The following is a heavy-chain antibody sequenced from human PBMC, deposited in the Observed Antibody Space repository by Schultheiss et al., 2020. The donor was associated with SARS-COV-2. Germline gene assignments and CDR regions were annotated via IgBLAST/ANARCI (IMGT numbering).Heavy chain of an antibody. CDR3: ATLYGSGSYWYYFDH. J-gene: IGHJ4*02. V-gene: IGHV3-74*01. Sequence: GGSLRLSCAASGFTFSSYWMHWVRQAPGKGLVWVSRINSDGSSTSYADSVKGRFTISRDNAKNSLYLQMNSLRAEDTAVYYCATLYGSGSYWYYFDHWGQGTPVTVSS. CDR1: GFTFSSYW. D-gene: IGHD3-10*01. CDR2: INSDGSST.